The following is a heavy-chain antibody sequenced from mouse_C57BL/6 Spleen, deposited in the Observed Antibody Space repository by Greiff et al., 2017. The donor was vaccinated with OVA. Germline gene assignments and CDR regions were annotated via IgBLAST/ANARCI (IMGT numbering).Heavy chain of an antibody. J-gene: IGHJ4*01. D-gene: IGHD4-1*01. CDR1: GYTFTSYD. CDR2: IYPRDGST. Sequence: QVQLQQSGPELVKPGASVKLSCKASGYTFTSYDINWVKQRPGQGLAWIGWIYPRDGSTKYNEKLKGKATLTVDTSSRTAYMELHSLTSEDSAVYFCAKLGRDAMDYWGQGTSVTVSS. CDR3: AKLGRDAMDY. V-gene: IGHV1-85*01.